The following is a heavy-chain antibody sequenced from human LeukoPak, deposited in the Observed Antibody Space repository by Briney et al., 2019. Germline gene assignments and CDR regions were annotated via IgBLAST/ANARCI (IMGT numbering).Heavy chain of an antibody. D-gene: IGHD6-6*01. V-gene: IGHV1-69*05. CDR1: AGTFSSYA. Sequence: SVKVSCKTSAGTFSSYAISWVRQAPGQALQCFGRIIPIFAIANYAQKFQGRVTITTDESTSTAYMELSSPRSEDAAVYYCARDDIAASLSSYWGQGTLVTVSS. CDR2: IIPIFAIA. CDR3: ARDDIAASLSSY. J-gene: IGHJ4*02.